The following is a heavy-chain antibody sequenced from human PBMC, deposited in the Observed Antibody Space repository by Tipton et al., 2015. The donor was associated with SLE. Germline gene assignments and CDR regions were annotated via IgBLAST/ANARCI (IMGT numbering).Heavy chain of an antibody. Sequence: TLSLTCAVYGGSFSGYYWSWIRHPPGKGLEWIGEINHSGSTNYNPSLKSRVTISVDTSKNQFSLKLSSVTAADTAVYYCAREGSITGTTGYAFDIWGQGTMVTVSS. D-gene: IGHD1-20*01. V-gene: IGHV4-34*01. CDR1: GGSFSGYY. CDR2: INHSGST. CDR3: AREGSITGTTGYAFDI. J-gene: IGHJ3*02.